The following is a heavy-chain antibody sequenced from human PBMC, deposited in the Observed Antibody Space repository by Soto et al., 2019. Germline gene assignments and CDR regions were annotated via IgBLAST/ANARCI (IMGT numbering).Heavy chain of an antibody. D-gene: IGHD3-22*01. CDR2: IYSGGST. CDR1: GFTVSSNY. Sequence: EVQLVESGGGLIQPGGSLRLSCAASGFTVSSNYMSWVRQAPGKGLGWVSVIYSGGSTYYADSVKGRFTISRDNSKNTLYLQMNSLRVEDTAVYYCARDRVESGYPEYFQHWGQGTLVTVSS. CDR3: ARDRVESGYPEYFQH. V-gene: IGHV3-53*01. J-gene: IGHJ1*01.